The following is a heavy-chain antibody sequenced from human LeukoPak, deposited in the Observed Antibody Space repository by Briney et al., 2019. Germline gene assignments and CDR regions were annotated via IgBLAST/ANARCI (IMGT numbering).Heavy chain of an antibody. Sequence: SVKVSCKASGGTFSSYAISWVRQAPGQGLEWMGRIIPIFGTANYARKFQGRVTITTDESTSTAYMELSSLRSEDTAVYYCARDLYGDSCHWGQGTLVTVSS. D-gene: IGHD4-17*01. CDR2: IIPIFGTA. CDR1: GGTFSSYA. V-gene: IGHV1-69*05. J-gene: IGHJ4*02. CDR3: ARDLYGDSCH.